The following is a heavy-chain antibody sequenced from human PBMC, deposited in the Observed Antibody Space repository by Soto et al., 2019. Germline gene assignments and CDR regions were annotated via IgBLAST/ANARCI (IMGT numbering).Heavy chain of an antibody. CDR2: ISGGGGST. CDR1: GFTFGNYA. V-gene: IGHV3-23*01. CDR3: AKGFIVVVTVLRPDDAFDV. D-gene: IGHD2-21*02. Sequence: DVQLLESGGGLVQPGGSLRLACAASGFTFGNYAINWVRLAPGKGLEWVSGISGGGGSTDYADSVKGWFTIFRDTSKNTVFLQMNSLIADDTAVYYCAKGFIVVVTVLRPDDAFDVWGHGTMVTVSS. J-gene: IGHJ3*01.